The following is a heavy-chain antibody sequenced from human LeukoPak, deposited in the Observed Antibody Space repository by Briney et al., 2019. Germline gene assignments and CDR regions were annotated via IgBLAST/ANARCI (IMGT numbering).Heavy chain of an antibody. J-gene: IGHJ4*02. D-gene: IGHD3-10*01. Sequence: GGSLRLSCAASGFTFSNYGMSWVRQAPGKGLEWVSAISDNGGSTYYADSVKGRFTISRDNSKNTLYLQMNSLRAEDTAVYYCAKRSGSGGPFDYWGQGILVTVSS. CDR2: ISDNGGST. CDR1: GFTFSNYG. V-gene: IGHV3-23*01. CDR3: AKRSGSGGPFDY.